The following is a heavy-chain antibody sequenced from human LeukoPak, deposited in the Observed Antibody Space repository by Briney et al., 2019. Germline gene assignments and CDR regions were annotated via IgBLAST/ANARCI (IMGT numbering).Heavy chain of an antibody. J-gene: IGHJ3*02. CDR2: VNPNSGGT. Sequence: ASVKVSCKASGYTFTGYYMHWVRQAPGQGLEWMGWVNPNSGGTNYAQKFQGRVTMTRDTSISTAYMELSGLRSDDTAVYYCARQNALYDAFDIWGQGTMVTVSS. V-gene: IGHV1-2*02. D-gene: IGHD2-2*01. CDR1: GYTFTGYY. CDR3: ARQNALYDAFDI.